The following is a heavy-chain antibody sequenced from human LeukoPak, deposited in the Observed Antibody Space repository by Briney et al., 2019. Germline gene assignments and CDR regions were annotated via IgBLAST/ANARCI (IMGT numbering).Heavy chain of an antibody. V-gene: IGHV3-23*01. CDR3: AKKVIEWLRFGSYFDY. Sequence: PGGSLRLSCAASGFTFSSYAMSWVRQAPGKGLEWVSAISGSGGSTYYADSVKGRFTISRDNSKNTLYLQMNSLRAEDTAVYYCAKKVIEWLRFGSYFDYWGQGTLVTVSS. CDR1: GFTFSSYA. D-gene: IGHD5-12*01. J-gene: IGHJ4*02. CDR2: ISGSGGST.